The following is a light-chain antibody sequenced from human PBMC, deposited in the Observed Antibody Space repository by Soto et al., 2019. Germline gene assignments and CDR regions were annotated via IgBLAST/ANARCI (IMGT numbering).Light chain of an antibody. CDR1: QSVSSTY. V-gene: IGKV3-15*01. J-gene: IGKJ5*01. CDR2: GAS. Sequence: EIVLTQSPGPLSLSPGERATLSCRASQSVSSTYLAWYQQKPGQAPRLLIYGASTRATDIPARFSGSGSGTEFTLTISSLQSEDFAVYYCQQYYNWPTFGQGTRLEIK. CDR3: QQYYNWPT.